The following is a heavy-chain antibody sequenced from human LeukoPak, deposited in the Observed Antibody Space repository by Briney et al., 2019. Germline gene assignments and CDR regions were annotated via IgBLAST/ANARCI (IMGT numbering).Heavy chain of an antibody. Sequence: PGGSLRLSCAASGFTFSSYAMSWVRQAPGKGLEWVSSISSSSSYIYYADSVKGRFTISRDNAKNSLYLQMNSLRAEDTAVYYCASFYGSGINYFDYWGQGTLVTVSS. CDR2: ISSSSSYI. CDR1: GFTFSSYA. J-gene: IGHJ4*02. V-gene: IGHV3-21*01. CDR3: ASFYGSGINYFDY. D-gene: IGHD3-10*01.